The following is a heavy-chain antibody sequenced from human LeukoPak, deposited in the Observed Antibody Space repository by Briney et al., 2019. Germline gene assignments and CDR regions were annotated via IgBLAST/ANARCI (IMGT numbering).Heavy chain of an antibody. V-gene: IGHV1-46*01. CDR3: ARDQEGFDY. Sequence: VASVKVSCKASGYTFTINYIHWVCQAPRQGLEWMVMIYPRDGSTSYAQKFQGRVTVTRDTSTSTVHMELSGLRSEDTAVYYCARDQEGFDYWGQGTLVTVSS. J-gene: IGHJ4*02. CDR1: GYTFTINY. CDR2: IYPRDGST.